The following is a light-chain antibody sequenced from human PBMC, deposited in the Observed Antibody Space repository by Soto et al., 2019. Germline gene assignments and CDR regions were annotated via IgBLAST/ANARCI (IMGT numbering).Light chain of an antibody. CDR2: DAS. CDR1: QNISVW. Sequence: DLQMTQSPSTLSAYVGDGVTITCRASQNISVWLAWYQQRPGKAPKFLMYDASSLETGVPSRFSGSGSGTEFTLTIRSLQPEDSATDYCQQYDSSSPTFGQGTKLEIK. CDR3: QQYDSSSPT. J-gene: IGKJ2*01. V-gene: IGKV1-5*01.